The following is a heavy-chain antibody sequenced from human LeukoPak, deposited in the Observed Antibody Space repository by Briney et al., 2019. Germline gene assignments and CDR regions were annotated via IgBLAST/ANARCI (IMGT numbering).Heavy chain of an antibody. CDR3: ARDPGPRYGGNSFGSYYGMDV. Sequence: PGGSLRLSCAASGFTFSSYSMNWVRQAPGKGLEWVSSISSSSSYIYYADSVKGRFTISRDNAKNSLYLQMNSLRAEDTAVYYCARDPGPRYGGNSFGSYYGMDVWGQGTTVTVSS. D-gene: IGHD4-23*01. CDR2: ISSSSSYI. V-gene: IGHV3-21*03. J-gene: IGHJ6*02. CDR1: GFTFSSYS.